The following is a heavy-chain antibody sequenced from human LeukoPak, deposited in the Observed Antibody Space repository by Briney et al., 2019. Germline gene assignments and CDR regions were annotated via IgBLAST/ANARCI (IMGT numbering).Heavy chain of an antibody. V-gene: IGHV4-28*03. CDR1: GYSISSNNW. CDR2: IHYSGST. Sequence: SGTLSLTCAVSGYSISSNNWWGWIRQPPGKGLELIGYIHYSGSTSYNPSLKSRVTMSVDTSKNQFSLKLSSVTAADTAVYYCARGLRGGWYFDLWGRGTLVSVSS. J-gene: IGHJ2*01. CDR3: ARGLRGGWYFDL. D-gene: IGHD3-10*01.